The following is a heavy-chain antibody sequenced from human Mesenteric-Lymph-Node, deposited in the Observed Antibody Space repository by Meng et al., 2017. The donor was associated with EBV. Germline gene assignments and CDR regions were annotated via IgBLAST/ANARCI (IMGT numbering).Heavy chain of an antibody. CDR3: AALGSFASSIDP. Sequence: QVQLQQWGAGLLKPSGTLSFTCAVYGGSFSDYYWTWIRQPPGKGLEWIGEVNHAGTTIYNPSLESRVTISVDTSKNQFSLKLTSVTAADTAVYFCAALGSFASSIDPWGQGTLVTVSS. CDR1: GGSFSDYY. J-gene: IGHJ5*02. D-gene: IGHD3-16*01. V-gene: IGHV4-34*01. CDR2: VNHAGTT.